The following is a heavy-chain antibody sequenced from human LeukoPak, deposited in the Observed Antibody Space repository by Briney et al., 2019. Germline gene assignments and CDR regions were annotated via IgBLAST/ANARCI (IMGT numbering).Heavy chain of an antibody. CDR3: ARDPLPMVRGRSSDY. Sequence: GASVKVSCKASGGTFSSYAISWVRQAPGQGLEWMGRIIPILGIANYAQKFQGRVTITADNSTSTAYMELSSLRSEDTAVYYCARDPLPMVRGRSSDYWGQGTLVTVSS. D-gene: IGHD3-10*01. V-gene: IGHV1-69*04. CDR1: GGTFSSYA. J-gene: IGHJ4*02. CDR2: IIPILGIA.